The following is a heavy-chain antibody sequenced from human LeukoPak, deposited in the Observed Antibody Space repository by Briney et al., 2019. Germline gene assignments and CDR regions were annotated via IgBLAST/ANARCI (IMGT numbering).Heavy chain of an antibody. CDR2: INHSGST. CDR3: ARDSPIVVVPAAQGGFDP. D-gene: IGHD2-2*01. V-gene: IGHV4-34*01. J-gene: IGHJ5*02. CDR1: GGSFSGYY. Sequence: SETLSLTCAVYGGSFSGYYWSWIRQPPGKGLEWIVEINHSGSTNYNPSLKSRVTISVDTSKNQFSLKLSSVTAADTAVYYCARDSPIVVVPAAQGGFDPWGQGTLVTVSS.